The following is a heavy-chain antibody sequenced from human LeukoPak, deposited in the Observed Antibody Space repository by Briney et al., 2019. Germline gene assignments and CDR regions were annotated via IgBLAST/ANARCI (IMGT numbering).Heavy chain of an antibody. J-gene: IGHJ6*03. CDR2: IYHSGRT. D-gene: IGHD3-10*01. Sequence: SETLSLTCTVSGYSLSSAYYWGWIREPPGKGPEWIGAIYHSGRTYYNPSLKSRVTISVDMSRSQFSLKLTSVAAADTAVYYCARVSPYANYVYGSYYYMDVWGKGTTVTVSS. CDR3: ARVSPYANYVYGSYYYMDV. CDR1: GYSLSSAYY. V-gene: IGHV4-38-2*02.